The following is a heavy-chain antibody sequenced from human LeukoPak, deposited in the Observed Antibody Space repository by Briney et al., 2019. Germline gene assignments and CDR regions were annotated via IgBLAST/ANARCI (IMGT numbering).Heavy chain of an antibody. CDR3: ARDQDYYDSSGYYLILDY. J-gene: IGHJ4*02. Sequence: GGSLRLSCAASGFTFSRSWMSWVRQAPGKGLEWVANIKQDGSEKYYVDSVKGRFTISRDNAKNSLYLQMNSLRAEDTAVYYCARDQDYYDSSGYYLILDYWGQGTLVTVSS. CDR1: GFTFSRSW. V-gene: IGHV3-7*01. D-gene: IGHD3-22*01. CDR2: IKQDGSEK.